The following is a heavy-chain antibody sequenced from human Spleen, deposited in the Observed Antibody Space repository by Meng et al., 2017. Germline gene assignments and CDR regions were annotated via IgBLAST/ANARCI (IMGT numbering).Heavy chain of an antibody. CDR3: VKTKDYYTDY. J-gene: IGHJ4*02. CDR2: IDSDGST. V-gene: IGHV3-74*02. D-gene: IGHD1-7*01. Sequence: EVQLVESGGGLVQPGGSLRLSCAASGFIFSNYPMHWVRQAPGKGLVWVSRIDSDGSTRYADSVKGRFTISRDNVKNTLYLQMNGLRVEDTSLYYCVKTKDYYTDYWGQGTLVTVSS. CDR1: GFIFSNYP.